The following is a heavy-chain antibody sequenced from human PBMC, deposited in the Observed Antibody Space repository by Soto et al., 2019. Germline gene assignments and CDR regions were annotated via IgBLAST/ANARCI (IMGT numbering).Heavy chain of an antibody. Sequence: DSVKVSCNASGYTFTSYFISWVRQAPGQGLEWMGWISAYNGNTNYAQKLQGRVTMTTDTSTSTAYMELSSLRSEDTAVYYCARVGYDILTGYYFPTGVDYCGQG. V-gene: IGHV1-18*01. CDR1: GYTFTSYF. CDR2: ISAYNGNT. D-gene: IGHD3-9*01. J-gene: IGHJ4*02. CDR3: ARVGYDILTGYYFPTGVDY.